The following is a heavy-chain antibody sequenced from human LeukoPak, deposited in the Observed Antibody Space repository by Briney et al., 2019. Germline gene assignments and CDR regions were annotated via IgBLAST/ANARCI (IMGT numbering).Heavy chain of an antibody. CDR1: GGSISSSSYY. J-gene: IGHJ5*02. V-gene: IGHV4-39*07. Sequence: SETLSLTCTVSGGSISSSSYYWGWIRQPPGKGLEWIGSIYYSGNTYYNASLKSRVTISVDTSKNQFSLKLSSVTAADTAVYYCARAGDGYCSGGSCYSGWFDPWGQGTLVTVSS. CDR3: ARAGDGYCSGGSCYSGWFDP. D-gene: IGHD2-15*01. CDR2: IYYSGNT.